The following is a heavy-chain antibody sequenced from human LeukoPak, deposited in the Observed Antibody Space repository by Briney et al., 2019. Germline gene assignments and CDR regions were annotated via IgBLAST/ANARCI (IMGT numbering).Heavy chain of an antibody. D-gene: IGHD6-19*01. CDR2: IRYDGSNK. J-gene: IGHJ3*02. CDR1: GFTFSSYG. Sequence: AGGSLRLSCAASGFTFSSYGMHWVRQAPGKGLEWVAFIRYDGSNKYYADSVKGRFTISRDNSKNTLYLQMNSLGAEDTAVYYCAKMGSIAVAGDAFDIWGQGTMVTVSS. CDR3: AKMGSIAVAGDAFDI. V-gene: IGHV3-30*02.